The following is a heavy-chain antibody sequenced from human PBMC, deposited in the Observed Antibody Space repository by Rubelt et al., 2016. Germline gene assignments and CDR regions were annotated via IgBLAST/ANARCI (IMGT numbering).Heavy chain of an antibody. J-gene: IGHJ4*02. CDR3: ARDPTTAQAIDY. D-gene: IGHD1-1*01. V-gene: IGHV3-30*02. Sequence: VQLLESGGGLVQPGGSLGLSCAASGFTFSNYGMHWVRQAPGKGLEWVSFIRSDGSNKFYADSVKGRFTISRDNAKNTVYLQMNSLRDEDTGVYYCARDPTTAQAIDYWGQGTLVTVSS. CDR1: GFTFSNYG. CDR2: IRSDGSNK.